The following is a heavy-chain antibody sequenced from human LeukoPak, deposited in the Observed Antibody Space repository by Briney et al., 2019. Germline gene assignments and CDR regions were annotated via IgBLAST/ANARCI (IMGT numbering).Heavy chain of an antibody. CDR1: GFTFRSYA. CDR2: ISYDGSNK. V-gene: IGHV3-30-3*01. Sequence: GGSLRLSCAASGFTFRSYAMHWVRQAPGKGLEWVAVISYDGSNKYYADSVKGRFTISRDNSKNTLYLQMNSLRAEDTAVYYCARGTVAATFDYWGQGTLVTVSS. D-gene: IGHD6-19*01. J-gene: IGHJ4*02. CDR3: ARGTVAATFDY.